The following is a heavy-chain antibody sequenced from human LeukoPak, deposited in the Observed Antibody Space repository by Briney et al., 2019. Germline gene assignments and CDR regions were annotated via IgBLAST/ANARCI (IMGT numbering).Heavy chain of an antibody. CDR3: ARVGGYSGYGEHYYYYMDV. V-gene: IGHV1-69*05. D-gene: IGHD5-12*01. Sequence: VASVKVSCKASGGTFSSYAISWVRQAPGQGLEWMGGIIPIFGTANYAQKFQGRVTITTDESTSTAYMELSSLRTEDTAVYYCARVGGYSGYGEHYYYYMDVWGKGTTVTVSS. J-gene: IGHJ6*03. CDR1: GGTFSSYA. CDR2: IIPIFGTA.